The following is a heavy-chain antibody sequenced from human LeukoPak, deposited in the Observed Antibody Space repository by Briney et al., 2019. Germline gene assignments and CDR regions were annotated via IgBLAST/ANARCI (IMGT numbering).Heavy chain of an antibody. D-gene: IGHD6-13*01. J-gene: IGHJ6*03. Sequence: GGSLRLSCAASGFTFRSYWMNWVRQAPGKGLVWVSRINTDGSSTNYADSVKGRFTISRDNAKNTVYLQMNSLRAEDTAVYYCATGSSSWPLDYYYMDVWGKGTSVTVSS. CDR3: ATGSSSWPLDYYYMDV. CDR1: GFTFRSYW. CDR2: INTDGSST. V-gene: IGHV3-74*01.